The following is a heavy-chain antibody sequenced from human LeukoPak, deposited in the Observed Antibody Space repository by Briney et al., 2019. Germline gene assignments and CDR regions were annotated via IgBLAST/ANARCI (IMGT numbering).Heavy chain of an antibody. CDR1: GFTFGSYA. CDR2: ISTDGGTT. CDR3: AKGHYYGSGSYYKDYYYMDV. Sequence: GGSLGLSCAASGFTFGSYAMHWVRQAPGKGLEYVSSISTDGGTTYYANSVKGRFTISRDNSKNTLYLQLGSLRAEDMAVYYCAKGHYYGSGSYYKDYYYMDVWGKGTTVTVSS. J-gene: IGHJ6*03. V-gene: IGHV3-64*01. D-gene: IGHD3-10*01.